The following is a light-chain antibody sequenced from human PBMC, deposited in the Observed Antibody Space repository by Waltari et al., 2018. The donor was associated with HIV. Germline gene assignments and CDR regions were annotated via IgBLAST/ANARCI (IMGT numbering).Light chain of an antibody. V-gene: IGLV2-14*01. J-gene: IGLJ1*01. CDR2: EFS. CDR1: SSDVGGYDY. Sequence: QSALTQPASVSGSPGPSITIPCTGTSSDVGGYDYVSWYQLYPGKAPKLMISEFSNRPSGVSNRFSGSKSGNTASLTISGLQAEDEADYYCSSYTSSTPYVFGTGTKVTVL. CDR3: SSYTSSTPYV.